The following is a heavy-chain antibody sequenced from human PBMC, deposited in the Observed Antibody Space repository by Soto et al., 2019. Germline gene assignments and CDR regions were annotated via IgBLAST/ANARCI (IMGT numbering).Heavy chain of an antibody. CDR2: INHSGST. CDR3: ARGYSGSYYWFDP. Sequence: PSETLSLTCAVYGGSFSGYYWSWIRQPPGKGPEWIGEINHSGSTNYNPSLKSRVTISVDTSKNQFSLKLSSVTAADTAVYYCARGYSGSYYWFDPWGQGTRVTVSS. V-gene: IGHV4-34*01. D-gene: IGHD1-26*01. CDR1: GGSFSGYY. J-gene: IGHJ5*02.